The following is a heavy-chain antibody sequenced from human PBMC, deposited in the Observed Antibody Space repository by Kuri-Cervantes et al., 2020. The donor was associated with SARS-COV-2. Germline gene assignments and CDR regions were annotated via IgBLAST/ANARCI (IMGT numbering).Heavy chain of an antibody. CDR3: ARHLGGYGDRGFDF. V-gene: IGHV4-39*01. CDR1: GASISSSNYY. Sequence: ESLKISCTVSGASISSSNYYWGWIRQPPGKGLEWIGSISYSGTTSHNPSLESRVTISLDTSKNQFSLGLTSVTAADSAVYYCARHLGGYGDRGFDFWGQGTLVTVSS. D-gene: IGHD4-17*01. CDR2: ISYSGTT. J-gene: IGHJ4*02.